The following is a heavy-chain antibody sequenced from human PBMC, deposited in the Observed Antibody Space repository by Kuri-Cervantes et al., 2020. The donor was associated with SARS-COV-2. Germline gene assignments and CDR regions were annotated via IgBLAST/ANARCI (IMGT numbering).Heavy chain of an antibody. D-gene: IGHD1-26*01. V-gene: IGHV1-69*13. CDR2: IIPIFGTA. CDR3: ANLREVEYYGMDV. J-gene: IGHJ6*02. CDR1: GGTFSSYA. Sequence: SVKVSCKASGGTFSSYAISWVRQAPGQGLEWMGGIIPIFGTANYAQKFQGRVTITADESTSTAYMELSSLRSEDAAVYYCANLREVEYYGMDVWGQGTAVTDSS.